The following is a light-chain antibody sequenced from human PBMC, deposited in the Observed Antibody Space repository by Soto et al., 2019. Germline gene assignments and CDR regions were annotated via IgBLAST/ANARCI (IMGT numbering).Light chain of an antibody. CDR3: QQDYSYPRT. CDR2: AAS. Sequence: AIRMTQSPSSFSASTGDRVTITCRTSQGISSYLAWYQQKPVKAPKLLIYAASTLQSGVPSRFSGSGSGTDCTLTSSCLQSEDFATYYCQQDYSYPRTFGQGTKLESK. V-gene: IGKV1-8*01. J-gene: IGKJ2*01. CDR1: QGISSY.